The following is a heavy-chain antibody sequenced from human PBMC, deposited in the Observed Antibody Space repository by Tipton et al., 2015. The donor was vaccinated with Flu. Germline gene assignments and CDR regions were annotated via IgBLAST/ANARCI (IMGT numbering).Heavy chain of an antibody. V-gene: IGHV3-53*01. D-gene: IGHD1-7*01. CDR2: IYSGGTT. CDR1: GFTVSSNF. CDR3: AEGLELH. Sequence: QLVQSGGGLIQPGGSLRLSCAASGFTVSSNFMTWVRQAPGKGLEWVSVIYSGGTTNYADSVKGRFTISRDSSKNTLYLQMNSLRGEDTAVYSCAEGLELHWGQGILVTVSS. J-gene: IGHJ4*02.